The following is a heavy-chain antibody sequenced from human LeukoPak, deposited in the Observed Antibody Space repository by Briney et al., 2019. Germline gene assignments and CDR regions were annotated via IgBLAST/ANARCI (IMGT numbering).Heavy chain of an antibody. CDR1: GFTFSTCS. CDR2: ISSSISTI. Sequence: PGGSLRLSCAASGFTFSTCSMNWVRQAPGKGLEWVSYISSSISTIYYADSVKGRFTISRDNAKNSLYLQMNSLRAEDTAVYYCARAYSSSLDWGQGTLVTVSS. V-gene: IGHV3-48*01. J-gene: IGHJ4*02. D-gene: IGHD6-6*01. CDR3: ARAYSSSLD.